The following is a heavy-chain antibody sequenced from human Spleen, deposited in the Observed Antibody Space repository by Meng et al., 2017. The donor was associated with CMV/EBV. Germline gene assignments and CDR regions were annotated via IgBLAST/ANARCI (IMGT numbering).Heavy chain of an antibody. CDR1: GYTFSSYY. Sequence: ASVKVSCKASGYTFSSYYMDWVRQAPGQGLEWMGIINPTGGSATYAQKFQVRVTMTRDKPTSTLYMDLSSLRSEDTAVYYCARQAPPGGMDVWGQGTTVTVSS. CDR2: INPTGGSA. J-gene: IGHJ6*02. CDR3: ARQAPPGGMDV. V-gene: IGHV1-46*01.